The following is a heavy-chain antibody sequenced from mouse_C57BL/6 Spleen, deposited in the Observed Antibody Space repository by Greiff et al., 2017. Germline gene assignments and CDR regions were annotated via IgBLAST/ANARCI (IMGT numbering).Heavy chain of an antibody. Sequence: QVQLQQPGAELVKPGASVKLSCKASGYTFTSYWMHWVKQRPGQGLEWIGMIHPNRGSTNYNEKFKSKATMTVDKASSTAYMQLSSLTSEDSAVYYCAKGDYGFDYWGQGTTLTVSS. CDR1: GYTFTSYW. CDR3: AKGDYGFDY. V-gene: IGHV1-64*01. D-gene: IGHD2-4*01. J-gene: IGHJ2*01. CDR2: IHPNRGST.